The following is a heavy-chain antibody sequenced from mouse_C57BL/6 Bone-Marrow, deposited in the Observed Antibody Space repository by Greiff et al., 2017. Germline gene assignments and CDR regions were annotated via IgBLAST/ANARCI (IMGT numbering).Heavy chain of an antibody. CDR1: GYTFTSYW. CDR3: ALPFTTVVANWYFDV. V-gene: IGHV1-7*01. Sequence: VQLQESGAELAKPGASVKLSCKASGYTFTSYWMHWVKQRPGQGLEWIGYINPSSGYTKYNQKFKDKATLTADKSSSTAYMQLSSLTYEDSAVYYCALPFTTVVANWYFDVWGTGTTVTVSS. D-gene: IGHD1-1*01. J-gene: IGHJ1*03. CDR2: INPSSGYT.